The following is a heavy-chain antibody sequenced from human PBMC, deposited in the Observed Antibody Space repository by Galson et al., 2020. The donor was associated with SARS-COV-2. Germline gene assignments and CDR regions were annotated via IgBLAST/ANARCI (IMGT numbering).Heavy chain of an antibody. CDR2: ISYDGSNK. D-gene: IGHD5-12*01. J-gene: IGHJ6*02. CDR1: GFTFSSYG. V-gene: IGHV3-30*18. Sequence: TGGSLRLSCAASGFTFSSYGMHWVRQAPGKGLEWVAVISYDGSNKYYADSVKGRFTISRDNSKNTLYLQMNSLRAEDTAVYYCAKVMATYYYYYYGMDVWGQGTTVTVSS. CDR3: AKVMATYYYYYYGMDV.